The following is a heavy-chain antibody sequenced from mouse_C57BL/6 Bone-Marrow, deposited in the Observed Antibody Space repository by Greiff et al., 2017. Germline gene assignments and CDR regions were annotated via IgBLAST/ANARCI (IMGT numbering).Heavy chain of an antibody. CDR1: GYTFTDYY. CDR3: ARPSTVEDY. J-gene: IGHJ2*01. Sequence: SGPVLVKPGASVKMSCKASGYTFTDYYMNWVKQSHGKSLEWIGVINPYNGGTSYNQKFKSKATLTVDKPSSTAYMQLSSLTSEDSAVYYCARPSTVEDYWGQGTTLTVSS. CDR2: INPYNGGT. V-gene: IGHV1-19*01. D-gene: IGHD1-1*01.